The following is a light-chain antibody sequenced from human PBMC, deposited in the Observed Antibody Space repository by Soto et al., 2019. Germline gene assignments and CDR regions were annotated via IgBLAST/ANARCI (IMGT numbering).Light chain of an antibody. CDR3: LQDYNYPRT. J-gene: IGKJ1*01. CDR1: QGIRND. Sequence: AVQMTNSPSSPSASVVDIGVITSRASQGIRNDLGWYQQKPGKAPKLLIYAASSLQSGVPSRFSGSGSGTDFTLTISSLQPEDFATYYCLQDYNYPRTFGQGTKGDIK. V-gene: IGKV1-6*01. CDR2: AAS.